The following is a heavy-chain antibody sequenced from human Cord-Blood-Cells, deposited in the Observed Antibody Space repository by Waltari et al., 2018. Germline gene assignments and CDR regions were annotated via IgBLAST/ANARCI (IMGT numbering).Heavy chain of an antibody. D-gene: IGHD5-12*01. Sequence: EVQLVESGGGLVQPGGSLRLSCAASGFTFSSYEMNWVRQAPGKGLEWVSYISSSGSTINYADSVKGRFTISRDNAKNSLYLQMNSLRAEDTAVYYCARGYSGYDSDYWGQGTLVTVSS. CDR1: GFTFSSYE. CDR3: ARGYSGYDSDY. V-gene: IGHV3-48*03. CDR2: ISSSGSTI. J-gene: IGHJ4*02.